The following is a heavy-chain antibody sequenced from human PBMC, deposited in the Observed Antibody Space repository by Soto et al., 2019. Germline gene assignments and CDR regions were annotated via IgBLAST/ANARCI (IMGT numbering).Heavy chain of an antibody. CDR3: ARDSLLTPIAAAGTYYYYGMDV. CDR2: IYYSGST. Sequence: SGTPSLTCTVCGGSICSYYLSWIRQPPGKGLEWIGYIYYSGSTNYNPSLKSRVTISVDTSKNQFSLKLSSVTAADTAVYYCARDSLLTPIAAAGTYYYYGMDVWGQGTTVTVSS. J-gene: IGHJ6*02. D-gene: IGHD6-13*01. V-gene: IGHV4-59*01. CDR1: GGSICSYY.